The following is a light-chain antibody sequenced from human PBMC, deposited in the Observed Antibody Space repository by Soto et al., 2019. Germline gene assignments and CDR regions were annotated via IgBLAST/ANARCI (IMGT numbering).Light chain of an antibody. Sequence: QSVLTQPASVSGSPGQSITISCTGTSSDVGGYNYVSWYQQHPGKAPKLMIYDVSNRPSGVSNRFSGSKSGNTASLTISGLQAEDEADYYCISYTSSSTRVFGTGTKLTV. CDR2: DVS. V-gene: IGLV2-14*01. CDR1: SSDVGGYNY. J-gene: IGLJ1*01. CDR3: ISYTSSSTRV.